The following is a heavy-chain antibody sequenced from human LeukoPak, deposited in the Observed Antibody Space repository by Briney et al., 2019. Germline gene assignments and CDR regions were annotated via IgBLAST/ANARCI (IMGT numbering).Heavy chain of an antibody. CDR3: ASAYINVWHPLY. V-gene: IGHV4-59*08. Sequence: PSETLSLTCSVSGGSISSLYWSWIRQPPGKGLEWIGYIYYTGSTNYNPSLKSRVTMFVDMSKNQFSLRLSSVTAADTAVYYCASAYINVWHPLYWGQGALVTVSS. D-gene: IGHD2-21*01. CDR1: GGSISSLY. CDR2: IYYTGST. J-gene: IGHJ4*02.